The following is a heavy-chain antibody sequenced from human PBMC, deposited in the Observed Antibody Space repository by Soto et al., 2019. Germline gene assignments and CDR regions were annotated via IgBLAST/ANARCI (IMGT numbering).Heavy chain of an antibody. CDR2: IIPIFGTA. CDR1: GGTFSSYA. V-gene: IGHV1-69*01. CDR3: ATLPEPGIAAAGTINWFDP. Sequence: QVQLVQSGAEVKKPGSSVQVSCKASGGTFSSYAISWVRQAPGQGLEWMGGIIPIFGTANYAQKFQGRVTITADESTGTAYMELSSLRSEDTAVDYCATLPEPGIAAAGTINWFDPWGQGTLVTVSS. J-gene: IGHJ5*02. D-gene: IGHD6-13*01.